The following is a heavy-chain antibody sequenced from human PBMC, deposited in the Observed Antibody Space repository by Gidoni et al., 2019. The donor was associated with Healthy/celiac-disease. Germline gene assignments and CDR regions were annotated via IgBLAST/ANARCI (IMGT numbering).Heavy chain of an antibody. CDR3: ATGGGSGPVDY. CDR2: FDPEDGET. D-gene: IGHD3-10*01. J-gene: IGHJ4*02. V-gene: IGHV1-24*01. Sequence: QVQLVQSGAEVKNPGASVKVSCKASGHTLTECSMHWVRQAPGKGLEWMGGFDPEDGETIYAQKFQGRVTMTEATSTATAYMELSSLRSEDTAVYYCATGGGSGPVDYWGQGTLVTVSS. CDR1: GHTLTECS.